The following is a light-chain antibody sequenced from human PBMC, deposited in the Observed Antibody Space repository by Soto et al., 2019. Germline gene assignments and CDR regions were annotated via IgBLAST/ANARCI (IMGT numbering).Light chain of an antibody. J-gene: IGLJ3*02. CDR3: SVWDESLNALV. CDR1: SSNIGGNT. V-gene: IGLV1-44*01. CDR2: SNN. Sequence: QSALTQPPSASGSPGQMVTISCSGSSSNIGGNTVNWYQQLPGTAPRLLIYSNNQRSSGVPDLFSGSKSGTSASLAISGLQSEDEADYDCSVWDESLNALVFGGGTKLTVL.